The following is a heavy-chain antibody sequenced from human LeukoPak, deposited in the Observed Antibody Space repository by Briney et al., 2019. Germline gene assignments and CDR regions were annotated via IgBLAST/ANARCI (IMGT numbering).Heavy chain of an antibody. V-gene: IGHV3-15*01. CDR1: GFTFSSYG. D-gene: IGHD5/OR15-5a*01. J-gene: IGHJ5*02. CDR2: IKSKSDGGTA. Sequence: PGGSLRLSCAASGFTFSSYGMHWVRQAPEKGLEWVGRIKSKSDGGTAEYGAPVKGRFTISRDDLKDTMYLQLNSLKVEDTGVYYCTTDGKYSVSGTYWFDPWGQGTLVTVSS. CDR3: TTDGKYSVSGTYWFDP.